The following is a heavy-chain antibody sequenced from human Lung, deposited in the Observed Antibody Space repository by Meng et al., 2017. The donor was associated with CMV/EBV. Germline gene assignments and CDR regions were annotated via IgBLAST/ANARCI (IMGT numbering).Heavy chain of an antibody. CDR2: INHSGST. Sequence: CADYGGSFSGYYWSWIRQPPGKGLEWIGEINHSGSTNYNPSLKSRVTISVDTSKNQFSLKLSSVTAADTAVYYCARTGEVAAAGYDYWGQGTLVTVSS. CDR1: GGSFSGYY. D-gene: IGHD6-13*01. CDR3: ARTGEVAAAGYDY. J-gene: IGHJ4*02. V-gene: IGHV4-34*01.